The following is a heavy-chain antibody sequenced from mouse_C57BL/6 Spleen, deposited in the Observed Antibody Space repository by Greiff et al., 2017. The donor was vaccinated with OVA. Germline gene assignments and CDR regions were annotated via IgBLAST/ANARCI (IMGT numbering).Heavy chain of an antibody. D-gene: IGHD1-1*01. V-gene: IGHV5-17*01. CDR2: ISSGSSTI. J-gene: IGHJ4*01. CDR1: GFTFSDYG. CDR3: ARATTVVAPYAMDY. Sequence: EVKLVESGGGLVKPGGSLKLSCAASGFTFSDYGMHWVRQAPEKGLEWVAYISSGSSTIYYADTVKGRFTISRDNAKNTLFLQMTSLRSEDTAMYYCARATTVVAPYAMDYWGQGTSVTVSS.